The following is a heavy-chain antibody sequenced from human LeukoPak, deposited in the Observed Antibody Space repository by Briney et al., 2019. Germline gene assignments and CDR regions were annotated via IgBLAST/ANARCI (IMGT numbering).Heavy chain of an antibody. Sequence: ASVKVSCKASGYTFTSYGISWVRQAPGQGLEWMGWINPNSGGTNYAQKFQGRVTMTRDTSISTAYMELSRLRSDDTAVYYCARADSGYDSAFDIWGQGTMVTVSS. J-gene: IGHJ3*02. V-gene: IGHV1-2*02. CDR3: ARADSGYDSAFDI. D-gene: IGHD5-12*01. CDR2: INPNSGGT. CDR1: GYTFTSYG.